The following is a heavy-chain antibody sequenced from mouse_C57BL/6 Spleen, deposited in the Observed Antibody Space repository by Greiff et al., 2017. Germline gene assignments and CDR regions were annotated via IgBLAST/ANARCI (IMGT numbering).Heavy chain of an antibody. CDR2: IWGDGST. Sequence: VQRVESGPGLVAPSQSLSITCTVPGFSLPSNGVSWVRKPPGKGLEWLGVIWGDGSTNYHSALISRLSISKDNSKCQVFLKLNSLQTDDTATYYCAEGGNSYYFDYWGQGATHTVSS. CDR1: GFSLPSNG. V-gene: IGHV2-3*01. D-gene: IGHD2-1*01. J-gene: IGHJ2*01. CDR3: AEGGNSYYFDY.